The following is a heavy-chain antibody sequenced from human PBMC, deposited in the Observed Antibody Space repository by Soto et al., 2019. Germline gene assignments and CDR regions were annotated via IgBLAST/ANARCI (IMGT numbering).Heavy chain of an antibody. D-gene: IGHD2-15*01. V-gene: IGHV3-11*01. CDR1: GFTFSDYY. Sequence: VGSLRLSCAASGFTFSDYYMSWIRQAPGKGLEWVSYISSSGSTIYYADSVKGRFTISRDNAKNSLYLQMNSLRAEDTAVYYCARDDGHCSGGSCSPEAYYYYYGMDVWGQGTTVTVSS. CDR3: ARDDGHCSGGSCSPEAYYYYYGMDV. J-gene: IGHJ6*02. CDR2: ISSSGSTI.